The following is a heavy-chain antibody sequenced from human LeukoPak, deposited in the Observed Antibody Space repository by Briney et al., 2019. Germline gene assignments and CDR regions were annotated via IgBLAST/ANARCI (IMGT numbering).Heavy chain of an antibody. J-gene: IGHJ4*02. CDR2: ITSGSSYI. CDR1: GFTFSSYN. Sequence: GGSLRLSCAASGFTFSSYNMNWVRQAPGKGLEWVSSITSGSSYIYYADSVKGRFTISRDNAKNTLYLQMNSLRAEDTAVYYCAKDAPNSGWTPYYFDYWGQGTLVTVSS. D-gene: IGHD6-19*01. CDR3: AKDAPNSGWTPYYFDY. V-gene: IGHV3-21*04.